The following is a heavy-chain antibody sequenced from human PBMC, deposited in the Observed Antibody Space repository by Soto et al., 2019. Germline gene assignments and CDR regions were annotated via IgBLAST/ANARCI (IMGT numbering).Heavy chain of an antibody. CDR1: GGTFSSYA. J-gene: IGHJ6*02. CDR2: IIPIFGTA. Sequence: GASVKVSCKASGGTFSSYAISWVRQAPGQGLEWMGGIIPIFGTANYAQKFQGRVTITADESTSTAYMELSSLRSEDTAVYYCARVPSAYGDYVWYGMDVWGQGTTVTVSS. D-gene: IGHD4-17*01. CDR3: ARVPSAYGDYVWYGMDV. V-gene: IGHV1-69*13.